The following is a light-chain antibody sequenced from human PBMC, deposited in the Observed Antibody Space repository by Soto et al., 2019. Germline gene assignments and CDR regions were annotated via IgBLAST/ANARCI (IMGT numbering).Light chain of an antibody. V-gene: IGKV3-20*01. CDR1: QTVTSGY. CDR2: GAS. Sequence: EIVLTRSPGTLSLSPGERATLSCRASQTVTSGYLAWYQQKPGQAPRLLIYGASSRAAGIPDRFSGSGSGTDFTLTISRLEPEDFAVYHCQQYGRSPLTFGGGTKVEIK. CDR3: QQYGRSPLT. J-gene: IGKJ4*01.